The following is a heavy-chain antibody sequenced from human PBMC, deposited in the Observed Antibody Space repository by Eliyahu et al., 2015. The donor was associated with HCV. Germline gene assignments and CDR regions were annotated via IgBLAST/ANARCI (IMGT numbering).Heavy chain of an antibody. CDR2: INPSGGST. CDR1: GYTFXSYY. Sequence: QVQLVQSGAEVKKPGASVKVSCKASGYTFXSYYMHWVRQAPGQGLEWMGIINPSGGSTSYAQKFQGRVTMTRDTSTSTVYMELSSLRSEDTAVYYCARVVAGNYGDYQRPLQGWFDPWGQGTLVTVSS. CDR3: ARVVAGNYGDYQRPLQGWFDP. D-gene: IGHD4-17*01. V-gene: IGHV1-46*01. J-gene: IGHJ5*02.